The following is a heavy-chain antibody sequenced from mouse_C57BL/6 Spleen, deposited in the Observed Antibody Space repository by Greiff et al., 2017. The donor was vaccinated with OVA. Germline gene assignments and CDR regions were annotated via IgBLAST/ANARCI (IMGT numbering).Heavy chain of an antibody. Sequence: VHVKQSGPELVKPGASVKIPCKASGYTFTDYNMDWVKQSHGKSLEWIGDINPNNGGTIYNQKFKGKATLTVDKSSSTAYMELRSLTSEDTAVYYCARRVYGNLAWFAYWGQGTLVTVSA. D-gene: IGHD2-10*02. CDR2: INPNNGGT. CDR3: ARRVYGNLAWFAY. J-gene: IGHJ3*01. CDR1: GYTFTDYN. V-gene: IGHV1-18*01.